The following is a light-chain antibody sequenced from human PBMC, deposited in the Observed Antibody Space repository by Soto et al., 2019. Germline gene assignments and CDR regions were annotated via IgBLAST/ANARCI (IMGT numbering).Light chain of an antibody. J-gene: IGLJ1*01. CDR3: SSYTSSRAYV. Sequence: QSALTQPASVSGSPGQSLTISCTGSSSDVGGYNYVSWYQQQSGKAPKLMIHEVSNRPSGVSNRFSGSKSGNTASLTISGLQAADEADYYCSSYTSSRAYVFGIGTKVTVL. V-gene: IGLV2-14*01. CDR1: SSDVGGYNY. CDR2: EVS.